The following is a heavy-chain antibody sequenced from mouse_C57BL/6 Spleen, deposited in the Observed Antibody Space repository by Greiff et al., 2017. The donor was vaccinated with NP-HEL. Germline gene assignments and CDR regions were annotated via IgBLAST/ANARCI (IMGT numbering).Heavy chain of an antibody. Sequence: VQLQQSGAELVRPGASVTLSCKASGYTFTDYEMHWVKQTPVHGLEWIGAIDPETGGTAYNQKFKGKAILTADKSSSTAYMELRSLTSEDSAVYYGTAYDPAWFAYWGQGTLVTVSA. CDR1: GYTFTDYE. J-gene: IGHJ3*01. D-gene: IGHD6-5*01. CDR2: IDPETGGT. CDR3: TAYDPAWFAY. V-gene: IGHV1-15*01.